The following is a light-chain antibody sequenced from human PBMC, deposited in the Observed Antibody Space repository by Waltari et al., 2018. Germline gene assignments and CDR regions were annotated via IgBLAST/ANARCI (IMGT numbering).Light chain of an antibody. CDR1: QDISSY. Sequence: DIQMTQSPSSLSASVGDRVTITCQASQDISSYLNWYQQRPGKAPKLLIYDVSNLESGVPSRFSGGGSGTDFSFTISSLQSEDIATYYCQQYEDVPYTFGQGTKVEIK. CDR3: QQYEDVPYT. CDR2: DVS. V-gene: IGKV1-33*01. J-gene: IGKJ2*01.